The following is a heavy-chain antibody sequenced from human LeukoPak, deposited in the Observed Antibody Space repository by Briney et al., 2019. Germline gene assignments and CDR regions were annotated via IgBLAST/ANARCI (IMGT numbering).Heavy chain of an antibody. CDR2: ISYDGSNK. Sequence: GGSLRLSCAASGFTFSSYAMHWVRQAPGKGLEWVAVISYDGSNKYYADSVKGRFTISRDTSKNTLDLEMNSLRVDDTAVYYCAREIFRGVAPEYWGQGTLVTVST. CDR1: GFTFSSYA. CDR3: AREIFRGVAPEY. V-gene: IGHV3-30-3*01. D-gene: IGHD3-10*01. J-gene: IGHJ4*02.